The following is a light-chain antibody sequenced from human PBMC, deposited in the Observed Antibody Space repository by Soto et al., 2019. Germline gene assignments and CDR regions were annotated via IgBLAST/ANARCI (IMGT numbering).Light chain of an antibody. CDR1: QGINNY. J-gene: IGKJ3*01. CDR3: QQLNSYPIT. CDR2: AAS. V-gene: IGKV1-9*01. Sequence: DIQLTQSPSFLSASVGDRVTITCRASQGINNYLGWYQQKPGNAPKLLIYAASTLQSGVPSRVSGRGSGTEFTLPISSLQPEDFSTYYCQQLNSYPITFGPGTKVDI.